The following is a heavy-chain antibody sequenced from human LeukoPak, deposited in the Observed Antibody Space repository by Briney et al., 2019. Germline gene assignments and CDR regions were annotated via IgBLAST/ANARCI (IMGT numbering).Heavy chain of an antibody. Sequence: SVKVSCKASGGTFSTYAISWVRQAPGQGLEWMGGIIPIFGTANYAQKFQGRVAITADESTSTAYMELSSLRSEDTAVYYCARAAYSSSYAAGYWGQGTLVTVSS. CDR3: ARAAYSSSYAAGY. D-gene: IGHD6-6*01. V-gene: IGHV1-69*13. CDR1: GGTFSTYA. J-gene: IGHJ4*02. CDR2: IIPIFGTA.